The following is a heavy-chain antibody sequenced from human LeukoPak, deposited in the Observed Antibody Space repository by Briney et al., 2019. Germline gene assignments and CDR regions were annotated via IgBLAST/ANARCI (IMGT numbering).Heavy chain of an antibody. J-gene: IGHJ4*02. CDR1: GFTFSSYW. V-gene: IGHV3-7*01. CDR3: ARVRACSSTSCYTAEDY. Sequence: PGGSLRLSCAASGFTFSSYWMSWVRQAPGKGLEWVANIKQDGSEKYYVDSVKGRFTISRDNAKNSLYLQMNSLRAEDTAVYYCARVRACSSTSCYTAEDYWGQRTLVTVSS. D-gene: IGHD2-2*02. CDR2: IKQDGSEK.